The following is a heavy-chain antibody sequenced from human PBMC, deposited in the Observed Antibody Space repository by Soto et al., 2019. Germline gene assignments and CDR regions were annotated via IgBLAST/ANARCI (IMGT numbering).Heavy chain of an antibody. D-gene: IGHD6-19*01. CDR1: GGTFSSYT. V-gene: IGHV1-69*08. CDR2: IIPILGIA. Sequence: QVQLVQSGAEVKKPGSSVKVSCKASGGTFSSYTISWVRQAPGQGLEWMGRIIPILGIANYAQKFQGRVTITEDKSTSTAYMELSSLRSEDTAVYYCARDSSGWSANGMDVWGQGTTVTVSS. J-gene: IGHJ6*02. CDR3: ARDSSGWSANGMDV.